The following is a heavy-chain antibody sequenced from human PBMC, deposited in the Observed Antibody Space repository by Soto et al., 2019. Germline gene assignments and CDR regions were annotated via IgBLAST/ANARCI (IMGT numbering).Heavy chain of an antibody. V-gene: IGHV1-46*03. J-gene: IGHJ3*02. D-gene: IGHD2-15*01. CDR2: INPSGGST. Sequence: GASVKVSCKASGYTFTSYYMHWVRQAPGQGLEWMGIINPSGGSTSYAQKFQGRVTMTRDTSTSTVYMELSSLRSEDTAVYYCARDRYCSGGSCYPDDAFDIWGQGTMVTV. CDR1: GYTFTSYY. CDR3: ARDRYCSGGSCYPDDAFDI.